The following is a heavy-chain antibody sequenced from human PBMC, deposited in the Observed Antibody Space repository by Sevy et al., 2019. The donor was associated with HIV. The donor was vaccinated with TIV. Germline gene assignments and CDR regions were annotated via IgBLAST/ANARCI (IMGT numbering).Heavy chain of an antibody. V-gene: IGHV3-49*03. Sequence: GGSLRLSCTGSGFTFGDYAMSWFRQAPGMGLEWVGFIRRKDYGWATEYAASVKGRFTISRDDYKSIADLQMNSLKTEDTAVYYCTRGYYYDSSGYSDYWGQGTLVTVSS. D-gene: IGHD3-22*01. J-gene: IGHJ4*02. CDR3: TRGYYYDSSGYSDY. CDR1: GFTFGDYA. CDR2: IRRKDYGWAT.